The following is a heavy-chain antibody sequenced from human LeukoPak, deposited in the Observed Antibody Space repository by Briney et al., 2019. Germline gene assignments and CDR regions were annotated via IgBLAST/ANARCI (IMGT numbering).Heavy chain of an antibody. V-gene: IGHV3-64D*06. CDR2: ISSNGGST. CDR3: ASPYSGYDYNFDH. CDR1: GFTFSSYA. Sequence: PGGSLRLSCTASGFTFSSYAMPWVRQAPGKGLEYVSSISSNGGSTYYADSVKGRFTISRDNSKNTLFLQMSSLRTEDTAVYYCASPYSGYDYNFDHRGQGTLVTVSS. D-gene: IGHD5-12*01. J-gene: IGHJ4*02.